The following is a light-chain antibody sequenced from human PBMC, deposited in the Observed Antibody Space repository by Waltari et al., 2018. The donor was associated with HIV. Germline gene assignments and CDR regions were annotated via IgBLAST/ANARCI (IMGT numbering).Light chain of an antibody. V-gene: IGLV4-60*03. CDR3: ETWDGNTWV. CDR2: LEGSGSY. Sequence: QPVLTQSSSASASLGSSVKLTYPLSSGHRSYIIAWHQPQPGKAPRYLMKLEGSGSYNKGSGVPDRFSGSSSGADRYLTISNVQSEDEADYYCETWDGNTWVFGGGTKLTVL. CDR1: SGHRSYI. J-gene: IGLJ3*02.